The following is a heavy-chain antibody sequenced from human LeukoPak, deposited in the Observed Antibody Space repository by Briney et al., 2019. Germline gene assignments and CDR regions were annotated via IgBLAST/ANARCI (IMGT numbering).Heavy chain of an antibody. CDR2: IYTSGRT. Sequence: TETLSLTCIVSGGSIGNNYCSWIRQPTGKGLEWIGRIYTSGRTNYNPSLKSRVTMSLDTSRNQFSLKVSSVTAADTAVYYCARVTAAAGHNEIWGQGTMVTVSS. V-gene: IGHV4-4*07. J-gene: IGHJ3*02. D-gene: IGHD6-13*01. CDR3: ARVTAAAGHNEI. CDR1: GGSIGNNY.